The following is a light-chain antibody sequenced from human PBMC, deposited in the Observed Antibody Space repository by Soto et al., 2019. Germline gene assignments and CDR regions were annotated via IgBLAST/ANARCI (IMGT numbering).Light chain of an antibody. CDR2: EVN. CDR3: TSYEGGGKYV. V-gene: IGLV2-8*01. Sequence: QSALTQPPSASGSPGQSVTISCTGTSSDVGAYNYVSWYQQHPGKAPKLLIYEVNKRPSGVPDRFSGSKSGNTASLTISGLQAEDEADYYCCTSYEGGGKYVFGTGTKVTVL. J-gene: IGLJ1*01. CDR1: SSDVGAYNY.